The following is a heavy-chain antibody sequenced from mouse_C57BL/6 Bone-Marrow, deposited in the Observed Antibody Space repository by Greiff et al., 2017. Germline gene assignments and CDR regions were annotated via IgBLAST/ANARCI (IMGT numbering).Heavy chain of an antibody. CDR2: IYPRSGNT. CDR3: ARGAGLESWFAY. CDR1: GYTFTSYG. J-gene: IGHJ3*01. D-gene: IGHD6-2*01. Sequence: QVQLQQSGAELARPGASVKLSCKASGYTFTSYGISWVKQRTGQGLEWIGEIYPRSGNTYYNEKFKGKATLTADKSSSTAYMELRSLTSEDSAVYVCARGAGLESWFAYWGQGTLVTVSA. V-gene: IGHV1-81*01.